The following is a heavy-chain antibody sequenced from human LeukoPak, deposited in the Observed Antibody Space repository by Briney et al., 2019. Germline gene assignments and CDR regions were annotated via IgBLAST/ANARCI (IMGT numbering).Heavy chain of an antibody. CDR2: IYSDNT. J-gene: IGHJ4*02. CDR1: GFTVSTNS. D-gene: IGHD3-22*01. CDR3: ARGGLNYYDSSGYYTAYDY. Sequence: GGSLRLSCTVSGFTVSTNSMSWVRQAPGKGLEWVSFIYSDNTHYSDSVKGRFTISRDNSKNTLYLQMNSLRAEDTAVYYCARGGLNYYDSSGYYTAYDYWGQGTLVTVSS. V-gene: IGHV3-53*01.